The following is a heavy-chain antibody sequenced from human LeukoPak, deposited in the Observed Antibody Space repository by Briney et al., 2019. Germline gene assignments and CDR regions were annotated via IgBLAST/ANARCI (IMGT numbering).Heavy chain of an antibody. CDR2: MNPKSGNT. J-gene: IGHJ5*02. CDR3: ARGGRYSSGWYVPSWFDP. Sequence: GASVKVCCKASGYTFTGYYIHWVRQATGQGLEWMGWMNPKSGNTGYAQKFQGRVTMTRNTSISTAYMELSSLRSEDTAVYYCARGGRYSSGWYVPSWFDPWGQGTLVTVSS. D-gene: IGHD6-19*01. V-gene: IGHV1-8*02. CDR1: GYTFTGYY.